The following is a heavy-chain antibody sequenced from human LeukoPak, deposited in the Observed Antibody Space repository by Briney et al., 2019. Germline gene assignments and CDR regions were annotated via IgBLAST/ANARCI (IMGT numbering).Heavy chain of an antibody. V-gene: IGHV1-24*01. J-gene: IGHJ4*02. CDR2: FDPEDGET. D-gene: IGHD3-9*01. CDR3: ATGYCDILTGYYTPYFDY. CDR1: GYTLTELS. Sequence: LGASVKVSCKVSGYTLTELSMHWVRQAPGKGLEWMGGFDPEDGETIYEQKFQGRDTMTEDTSTDTAYTELSSLRSEDTAVYYCATGYCDILTGYYTPYFDYWGQGTLVTVSS.